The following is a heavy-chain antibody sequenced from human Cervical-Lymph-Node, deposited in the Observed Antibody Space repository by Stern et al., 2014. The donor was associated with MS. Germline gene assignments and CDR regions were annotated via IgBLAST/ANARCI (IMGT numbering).Heavy chain of an antibody. J-gene: IGHJ6*02. CDR2: IIPIFGTA. D-gene: IGHD2-15*01. CDR3: ARDSDILFAMDV. CDR1: GGIFSNSA. Sequence: VQLVESGAEVKKPGSSVKVSCKASGGIFSNSAFSLVRQAPGQGLEWMGGIIPIFGTAHYAQNFQGRLTITADELTSTAYMELSSLRSDDTAVYYCARDSDILFAMDVWGQGTTVTVSS. V-gene: IGHV1-69*01.